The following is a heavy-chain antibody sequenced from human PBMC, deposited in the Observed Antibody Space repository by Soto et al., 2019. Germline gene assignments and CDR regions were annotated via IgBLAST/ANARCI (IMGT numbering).Heavy chain of an antibody. D-gene: IGHD3-3*01. Sequence: QVQLQESGPGLVKPSGTLSLTCAVSSGSISSSNWWSWVRQPPGKGLEWIGEIYHSGSTNYNPSLKSRVTISGDKSKNQFSLKLSSVTAADTAVYYCARRATTYDFWSGPYDYWGQGTLVTVSS. V-gene: IGHV4-4*02. CDR1: SGSISSSNW. CDR2: IYHSGST. J-gene: IGHJ4*02. CDR3: ARRATTYDFWSGPYDY.